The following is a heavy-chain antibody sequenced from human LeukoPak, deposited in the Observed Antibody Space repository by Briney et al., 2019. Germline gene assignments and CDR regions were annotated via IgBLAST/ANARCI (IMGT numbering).Heavy chain of an antibody. CDR1: GGSISSYY. CDR2: IYTSGST. J-gene: IGHJ4*02. Sequence: SETLSLTCTVSGGSISSYYWSWIRQPAGKGLEWIGRIYTSGSTNYNPSLKSRVTMSVDTSKNQFSLKLSSVTAADTAVYYCARESPSGHYDSSGYDYWGQGTLVTVSS. CDR3: ARESPSGHYDSSGYDY. V-gene: IGHV4-4*07. D-gene: IGHD3-22*01.